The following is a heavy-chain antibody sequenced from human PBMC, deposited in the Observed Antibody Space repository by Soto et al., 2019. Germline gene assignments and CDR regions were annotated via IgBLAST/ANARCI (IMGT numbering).Heavy chain of an antibody. V-gene: IGHV3-30*18. CDR2: VAHDGRNT. J-gene: IGHJ4*02. CDR1: GFTFSDYA. D-gene: IGHD6-19*01. Sequence: VQLVESGGGVVQPGRSLRLSCAASGFTFSDYAMHRVRQAPGKGLEWVAVVAHDGRNTHYADSVKGRFTISRDSSKNTVSLEMTSLRAEDTAVYYCAKGGRQWLVTSDFNYWGQGALVTVSS. CDR3: AKGGRQWLVTSDFNY.